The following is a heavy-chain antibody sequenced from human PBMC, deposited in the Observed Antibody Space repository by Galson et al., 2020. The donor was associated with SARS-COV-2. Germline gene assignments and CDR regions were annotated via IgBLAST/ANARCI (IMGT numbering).Heavy chain of an antibody. CDR2: IYSGGST. Sequence: GGSLRLSCAASGFTVSSNYMSWVRQAPGKGLEWVSVIYSGGSTYYADSVKGRFTISRDNSKNTLYLQMNSLRAEDTAVYYCARVRAGYCSDTSCFAGRYYYYYMDVWGKGTTVTVSS. V-gene: IGHV3-53*01. D-gene: IGHD2-2*01. J-gene: IGHJ6*03. CDR1: GFTVSSNY. CDR3: ARVRAGYCSDTSCFAGRYYYYYMDV.